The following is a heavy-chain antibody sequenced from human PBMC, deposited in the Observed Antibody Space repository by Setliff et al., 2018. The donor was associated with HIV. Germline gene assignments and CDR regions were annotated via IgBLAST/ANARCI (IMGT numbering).Heavy chain of an antibody. D-gene: IGHD3-16*01. J-gene: IGHJ4*02. CDR3: VNPSGAMGDFDS. CDR1: GGSISSYC. CDR2: IYYSGST. Sequence: SETLSLTCTVSGGSISSYCWSWIRQPPGKGLEWIGSIYYSGSTYYNPSLKSRVTISVDTSKNQFSLQLTSVTAADTAVYYCVNPSGAMGDFDSWGQGTLVTVSS. V-gene: IGHV4-59*05.